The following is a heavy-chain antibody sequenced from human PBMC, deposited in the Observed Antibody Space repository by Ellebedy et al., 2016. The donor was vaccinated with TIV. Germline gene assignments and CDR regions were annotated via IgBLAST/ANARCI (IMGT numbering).Heavy chain of an antibody. CDR1: GYTFTSYY. V-gene: IGHV1-46*01. Sequence: ASVKVSCXASGYTFTSYYMHWVRQAPGQGLEWMGIINPSGGSTSYAQKFQGRVTMTRDTSISTAYMELSRLRSDDTAVYYCARGQWELLSNYYYYGMDVWGQGTTVTVSS. D-gene: IGHD1-26*01. J-gene: IGHJ6*02. CDR3: ARGQWELLSNYYYYGMDV. CDR2: INPSGGST.